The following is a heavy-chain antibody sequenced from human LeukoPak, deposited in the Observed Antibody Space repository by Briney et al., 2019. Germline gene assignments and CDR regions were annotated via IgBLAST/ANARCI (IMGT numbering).Heavy chain of an antibody. Sequence: SETLSLTCTVSGGSISSGDYYWSWIRQPPGKGLEWIGYIYYSGSTYYNPSLKSRVTISVDTSKNQFSLKLSSVTAADTAVYYCASLVNVDTAMGPYSWFDPWGQRTLVTVSS. CDR2: IYYSGST. D-gene: IGHD5-18*01. CDR3: ASLVNVDTAMGPYSWFDP. CDR1: GGSISSGDYY. V-gene: IGHV4-30-4*01. J-gene: IGHJ5*02.